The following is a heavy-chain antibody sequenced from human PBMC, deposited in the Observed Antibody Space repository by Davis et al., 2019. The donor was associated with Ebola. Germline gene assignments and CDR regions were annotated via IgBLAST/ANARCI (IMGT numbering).Heavy chain of an antibody. Sequence: PSETLSLTCTVSGGSISSYQWSWIRQPPGKGLEWIGYIHYSGSTNYNPSLKSRVTISVDMSKNNFSLRLSSVTAADTAVYYCARDPSDSSGYYRHYYGMDVWGQGTTVTVSS. CDR3: ARDPSDSSGYYRHYYGMDV. J-gene: IGHJ6*02. CDR1: GGSISSYQ. V-gene: IGHV4-59*01. CDR2: IHYSGST. D-gene: IGHD3-22*01.